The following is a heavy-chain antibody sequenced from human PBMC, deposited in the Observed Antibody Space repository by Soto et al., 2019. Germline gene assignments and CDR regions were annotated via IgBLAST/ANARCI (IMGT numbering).Heavy chain of an antibody. Sequence: PSETLSLTCSVSGGAITRGDHFWSWVRQSPGKGLEWLGYIYFSGSTYYNPALKGRVMMTIDTSNHQFSLNLSSVTAADTAVFYCGRGQTAIDVWGQGTTVTSP. J-gene: IGHJ6*02. V-gene: IGHV4-30-4*01. D-gene: IGHD5-18*01. CDR3: GRGQTAIDV. CDR2: IYFSGST. CDR1: GGAITRGDHF.